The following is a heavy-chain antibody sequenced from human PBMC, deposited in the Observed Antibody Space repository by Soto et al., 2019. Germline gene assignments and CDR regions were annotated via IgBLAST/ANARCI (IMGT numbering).Heavy chain of an antibody. V-gene: IGHV5-51*01. J-gene: IGHJ6*02. CDR3: ARRERYFDTTNYYYGKDV. Sequence: GESLKISCQGTGYRFSSSWIGWVRQKPGKGLEWLGNVYPSDSDVRYSPAFEGQVTISADKSISTAYLQWSSLKASDTAMYYCARRERYFDTTNYYYGKDVWGQGTTVTVSS. CDR2: VYPSDSDV. D-gene: IGHD3-9*01. CDR1: GYRFSSSW.